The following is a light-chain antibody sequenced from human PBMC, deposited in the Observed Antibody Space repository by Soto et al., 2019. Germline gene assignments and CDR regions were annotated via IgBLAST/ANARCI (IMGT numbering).Light chain of an antibody. CDR1: NSDIGDYNY. V-gene: IGLV2-8*01. Sequence: QSALTQPPSASGSPGQSVTISCTGTNSDIGDYNYVSWYQQPPGKAPKLMIYDVSKRPSGVPDRFSGSKSGNTASLTVSGLQADDEADYYCSSYAGSNGVVFGGGTKLTVL. CDR3: SSYAGSNGVV. J-gene: IGLJ2*01. CDR2: DVS.